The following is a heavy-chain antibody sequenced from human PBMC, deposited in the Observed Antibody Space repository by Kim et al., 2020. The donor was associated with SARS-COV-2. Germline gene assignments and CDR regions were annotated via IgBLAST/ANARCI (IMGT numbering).Heavy chain of an antibody. D-gene: IGHD6-19*01. Sequence: NHTPSLKGRVTISVDTSKSQFPLKLSSVTAADTAVYYCARESYSSGCFDTWGQGTLVIVSS. V-gene: IGHV4-59*01. J-gene: IGHJ5*02. CDR3: ARESYSSGCFDT.